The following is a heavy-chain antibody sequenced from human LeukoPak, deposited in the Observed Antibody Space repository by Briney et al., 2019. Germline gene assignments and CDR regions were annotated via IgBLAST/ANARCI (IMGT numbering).Heavy chain of an antibody. D-gene: IGHD3-3*01. CDR3: ARPKKDFWSGRSYFYYALGV. J-gene: IGHJ6*02. V-gene: IGHV3-7*01. Sequence: PGGSLRLSCVASGFTFSNDLMTWVRQAPGKGLEWVANIKEDGSEKYYADSVKGRFTISRDNAKNSMFLQLNSLRVEDTAVYYCARPKKDFWSGRSYFYYALGVWGQGTTVTVSS. CDR2: IKEDGSEK. CDR1: GFTFSNDL.